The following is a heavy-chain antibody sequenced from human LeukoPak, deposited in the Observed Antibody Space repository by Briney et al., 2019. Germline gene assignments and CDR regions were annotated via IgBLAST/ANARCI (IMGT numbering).Heavy chain of an antibody. V-gene: IGHV1-2*02. CDR3: ARDLVGGSSSHFDY. Sequence: ASVKVSCKASGYTFTGYYMHWVREAPGQGLEWMAWIDPNSGDTNYAQKFQGRVTMTRDTSISTAYMELNRLTSDDTAVYFCARDLVGGSSSHFDYWGQGTLVTVSS. CDR1: GYTFTGYY. CDR2: IDPNSGDT. D-gene: IGHD1-26*01. J-gene: IGHJ4*02.